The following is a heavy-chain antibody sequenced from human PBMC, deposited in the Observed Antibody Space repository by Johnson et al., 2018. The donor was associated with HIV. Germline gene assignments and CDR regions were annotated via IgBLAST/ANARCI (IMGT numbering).Heavy chain of an antibody. V-gene: IGHV3-53*01. D-gene: IGHD6-19*01. CDR2: IYSGGST. J-gene: IGHJ3*02. Sequence: VQLVESGGGLIQPGGSLRLSCAASGFTVSSNYMSWVRQAPGKGLEWVSVIYSGGSTYYADSVKGRFTISRDNSKNTLYLQMNSLRAEDTAVYYCARFGRSGWFSYDAFDIWGQGTMGTVSS. CDR3: ARFGRSGWFSYDAFDI. CDR1: GFTVSSNY.